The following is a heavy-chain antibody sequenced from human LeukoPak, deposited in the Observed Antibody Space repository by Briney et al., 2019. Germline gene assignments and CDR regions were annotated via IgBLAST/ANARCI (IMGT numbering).Heavy chain of an antibody. V-gene: IGHV4-59*01. CDR2: IHYRGST. CDR1: GGSISSYY. D-gene: IGHD5-18*01. Sequence: SETLSLTCTVSGGSISSYYWSWIRQPPGEGLEWIGYIHYRGSTNYNPSLKSRVTISVDTSKNQFSLKLSSLSAADTAVYYCARCVLGYSYGLHIDYWGQGTLVTVSS. CDR3: ARCVLGYSYGLHIDY. J-gene: IGHJ4*02.